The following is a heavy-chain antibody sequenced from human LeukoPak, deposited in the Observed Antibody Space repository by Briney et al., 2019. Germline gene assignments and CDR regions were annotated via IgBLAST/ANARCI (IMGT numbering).Heavy chain of an antibody. D-gene: IGHD2-2*01. J-gene: IGHJ4*02. CDR1: GGTFSSYA. Sequence: SVKVSCKASGGTFSSYAISWVRQAPGQGLEWMGGIIPIFGTANYAQKFQGRVTITADESTSTAYMELSSLRSEDTAVYYCATQPQYCSSTSRYSDYWGQGTLVTVSS. V-gene: IGHV1-69*01. CDR3: ATQPQYCSSTSRYSDY. CDR2: IIPIFGTA.